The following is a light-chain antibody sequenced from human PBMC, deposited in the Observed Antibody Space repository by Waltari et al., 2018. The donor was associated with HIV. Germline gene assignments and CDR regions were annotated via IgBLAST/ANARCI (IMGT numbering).Light chain of an antibody. CDR3: AAWDDSLNGVI. Sequence: QSVLTQPPSASGTPGQRVTISCSGSSSNIGSNTVNWYQQLPGTAPKLLIYNNNQRPSGFPDRFSGSKSGTSASLAISGLQSEDEADYYWAAWDDSLNGVIFGGGTKLTVL. V-gene: IGLV1-44*01. CDR1: SSNIGSNT. CDR2: NNN. J-gene: IGLJ2*01.